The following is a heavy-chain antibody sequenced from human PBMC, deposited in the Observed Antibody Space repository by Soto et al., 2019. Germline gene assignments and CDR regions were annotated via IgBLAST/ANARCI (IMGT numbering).Heavy chain of an antibody. D-gene: IGHD3-16*01. CDR1: GFTFSSYS. CDR3: ARDRTLRAPGLGEVDY. V-gene: IGHV3-21*01. J-gene: IGHJ4*02. CDR2: ISSSSSYI. Sequence: GGSLRLSCAASGFTFSSYSMNWVRQAPGKGLEWVSSISSSSSYIYYADSVKGRFTISRDNAKNSLYLQMNSLRAEDTAVYYCARDRTLRAPGLGEVDYWGQGTLVTVSS.